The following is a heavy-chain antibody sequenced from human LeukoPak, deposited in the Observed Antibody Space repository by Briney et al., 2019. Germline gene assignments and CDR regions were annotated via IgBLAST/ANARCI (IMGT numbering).Heavy chain of an antibody. J-gene: IGHJ4*02. Sequence: GRSLRLSCAASGFTFSSYGMHWVRQAPGKGLEWVAVISYDGSNKYYADCVKGRFTISRDNSKNTLSLKMTSLGAEDTAVYYCAKDILPRYSRGWTSGFDYWGQGTLVTVSS. V-gene: IGHV3-30*18. CDR1: GFTFSSYG. CDR3: AKDILPRYSRGWTSGFDY. D-gene: IGHD6-19*01. CDR2: ISYDGSNK.